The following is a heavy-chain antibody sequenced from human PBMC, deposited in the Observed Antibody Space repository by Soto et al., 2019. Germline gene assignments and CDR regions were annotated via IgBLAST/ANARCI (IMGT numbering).Heavy chain of an antibody. CDR1: VFSITTNGVA. V-gene: IGHV2-5*02. CDR2: IYWEVDK. D-gene: IGHD3-22*01. J-gene: IGHJ4*02. Sequence: QITLKASGPTLVKPTQNLTVTCTFSVFSITTNGVAVGWFRQPPGKALEWLVLIYWEVDKRYRTSMKSRLTGTNETSKNQVVPTMTNMDPVDTATYYCTHTTNYYASCGYYYPFDYWGQGSLVTVSS. CDR3: THTTNYYASCGYYYPFDY.